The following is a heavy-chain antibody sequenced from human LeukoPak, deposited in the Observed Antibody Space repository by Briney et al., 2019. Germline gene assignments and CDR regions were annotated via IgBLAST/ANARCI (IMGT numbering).Heavy chain of an antibody. D-gene: IGHD4-17*01. CDR1: GGSISSGSYY. V-gene: IGHV4-61*02. CDR2: IYTSGST. Sequence: PSQTLSLTCTVSGGSISSGSYYWSWIRQPAGKGLEWIGRIYTSGSTNYNPSLKSRVTISVDTSKNQFSLKLSSVTAADTAVYYCARAPPGAGDFYWYFGLWGRGTLVTVSS. J-gene: IGHJ2*01. CDR3: ARAPPGAGDFYWYFGL.